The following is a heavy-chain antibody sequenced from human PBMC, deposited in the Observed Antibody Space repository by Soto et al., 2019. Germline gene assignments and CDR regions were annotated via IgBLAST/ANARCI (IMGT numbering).Heavy chain of an antibody. J-gene: IGHJ4*02. D-gene: IGHD5-12*01. V-gene: IGHV3-23*01. CDR1: GFPFSSYA. CDR3: AKDEANIVITITRY. CDR2: LSGSGGST. Sequence: GGSLRLSCAASGFPFSSYAMSWVRQAPGKGLEWVSGLSGSGGSTYYADSVKGRFTISRDNSKNTLYLQMNSLRAEDTAVYYCAKDEANIVITITRYWGQGTLVTVSS.